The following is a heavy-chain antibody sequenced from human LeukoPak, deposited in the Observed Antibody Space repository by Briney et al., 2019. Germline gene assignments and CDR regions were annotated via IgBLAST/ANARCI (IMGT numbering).Heavy chain of an antibody. CDR2: IYSGGST. Sequence: GGSLRLSXAASGFTVSSNYMSWVRQAPGKGMEWVSVIYSGGSTYYADSVKGRFTISRDNSKNTLYLQMNSLRAEDTAVYYCARGHGSGSYSHYYYYMDVWGKGTTVTVSS. V-gene: IGHV3-53*01. J-gene: IGHJ6*03. CDR1: GFTVSSNY. D-gene: IGHD3-10*01. CDR3: ARGHGSGSYSHYYYYMDV.